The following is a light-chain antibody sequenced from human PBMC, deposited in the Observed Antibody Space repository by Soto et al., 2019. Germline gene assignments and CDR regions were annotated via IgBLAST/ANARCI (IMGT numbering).Light chain of an antibody. CDR1: QSISTF. CDR3: QQSYNTLPIT. J-gene: IGKJ4*01. V-gene: IGKV1-39*01. CDR2: GAY. Sequence: DIQMTQSPSSLSASVGDRVTITCRAGQSISTFLNWYQQKAGKAPKLLIYGAYRLQSGVPSRFSGSGSGTDFTLTISSLQPEDFATYYCQQSYNTLPITFGGGTKVEIK.